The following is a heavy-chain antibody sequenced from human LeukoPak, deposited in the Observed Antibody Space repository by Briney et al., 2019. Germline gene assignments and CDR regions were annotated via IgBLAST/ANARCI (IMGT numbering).Heavy chain of an antibody. CDR2: ISYDGSEK. CDR1: GFTFRSHA. CDR3: ANGGIVSAGPDH. Sequence: GGSLRLSCEASGFTFRSHAIHWVRQAPGKGLEWVAVISYDGSEKYYADFVKGRFTISRDNSKNTVNLQMNNLRTEDTAVYFCANGGIVSAGPDHWGQGTLVTVSS. J-gene: IGHJ4*02. D-gene: IGHD6-13*01. V-gene: IGHV3-30*18.